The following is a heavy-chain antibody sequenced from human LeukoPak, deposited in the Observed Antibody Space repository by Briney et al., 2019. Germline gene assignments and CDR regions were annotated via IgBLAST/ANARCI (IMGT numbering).Heavy chain of an antibody. CDR2: INPSGGTT. D-gene: IGHD5-18*01. Sequence: ASVKVSCKASGYTFTSYYMHWVRQAPGQGLEWMGVINPSGGTTNYAQKFQGRVTITADKSTSTAYMELSSLRSEDTAVYYCAGTTEGGYTYDYFYYYYMDVWGKGTTVTISS. V-gene: IGHV1-46*01. J-gene: IGHJ6*03. CDR1: GYTFTSYY. CDR3: AGTTEGGYTYDYFYYYYMDV.